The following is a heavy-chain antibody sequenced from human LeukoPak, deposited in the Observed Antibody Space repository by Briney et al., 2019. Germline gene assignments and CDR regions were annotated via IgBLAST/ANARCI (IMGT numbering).Heavy chain of an antibody. J-gene: IGHJ4*02. D-gene: IGHD2-15*01. CDR1: GFTFTGYF. CDR2: INPNSGAT. CDR3: ARALYCRGGSCYGSMEKYYFDY. Sequence: GASVKVSCKTSGFTFTGYFVHWVRQAFGQGLEWMGWINPNSGATDNAQKFQGRVTMTRDTSLSTAYMELNRLRYDDTAVYFCARALYCRGGSCYGSMEKYYFDYWGQGTLVTVSS. V-gene: IGHV1-2*02.